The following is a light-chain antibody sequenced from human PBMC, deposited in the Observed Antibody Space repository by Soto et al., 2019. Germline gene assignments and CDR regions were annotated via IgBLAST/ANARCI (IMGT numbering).Light chain of an antibody. V-gene: IGKV1-5*03. CDR1: QTINDW. Sequence: DIQMTQSPPTLSASVGDRVTIACRASQTINDWLAWYQQKPGKAPNLLIYRASNLQSGVPSRFSGSGSGTEFTLTISSLQPDDFATYYCQQYNSYSYTFGQGTKVDIK. J-gene: IGKJ2*01. CDR2: RAS. CDR3: QQYNSYSYT.